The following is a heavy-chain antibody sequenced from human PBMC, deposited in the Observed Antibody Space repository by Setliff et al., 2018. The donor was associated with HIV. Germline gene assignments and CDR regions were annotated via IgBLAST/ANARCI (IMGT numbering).Heavy chain of an antibody. Sequence: SETLSLTCTVSGVSTSSSSYYWGWIRQPPGKGLEWIGYVYYSGSTYYNPSLKSRLTISVDTSKNQFSLKLTSVTAADTAVYYCARGPSLQTTLFDYWGQGTLVTVSS. CDR1: GVSTSSSSYY. CDR3: ARGPSLQTTLFDY. J-gene: IGHJ4*02. V-gene: IGHV4-39*07. CDR2: VYYSGST.